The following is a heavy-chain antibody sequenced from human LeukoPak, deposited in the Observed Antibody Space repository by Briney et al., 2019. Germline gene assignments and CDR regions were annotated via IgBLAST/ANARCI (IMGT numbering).Heavy chain of an antibody. D-gene: IGHD3-10*01. Sequence: GGSLRLSCVACRLNLCDYSINWVRRAPGKGLEWVSSINPTSTSIYYADAVRGRFTISRDNAKSSIYPQMDSLRARDPRYEYCAILRRNSDMSYYYYYYDSWGQGILVTVSS. CDR3: AILRRNSDMSYYYYYYDS. V-gene: IGHV3-21*01. CDR1: RLNLCDYS. CDR2: INPTSTSI. J-gene: IGHJ5*01.